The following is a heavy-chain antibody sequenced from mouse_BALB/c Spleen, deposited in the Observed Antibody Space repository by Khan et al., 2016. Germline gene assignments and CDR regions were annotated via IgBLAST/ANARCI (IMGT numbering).Heavy chain of an antibody. CDR1: GFTFSDDW. D-gene: IGHD4-1*01. CDR2: VSTKANNLAT. V-gene: IGHV6-6*01. Sequence: EVKLEESGGGLVQPGGSMKLSCAASGFTFSDDWMDWVRQSPEKGLEWVAEVSTKANNLATYSSVSVNGRFTISRDDSRSSVYLQMSSLRPEDTGIYYCTRVGTNWDFAYWGQGTTLTVSA. CDR3: TRVGTNWDFAY. J-gene: IGHJ2*01.